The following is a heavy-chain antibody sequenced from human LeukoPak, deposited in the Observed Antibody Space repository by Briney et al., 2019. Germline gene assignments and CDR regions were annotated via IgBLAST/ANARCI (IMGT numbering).Heavy chain of an antibody. Sequence: SETLSLTCSVSGDSVSSNNYYWGWIRQPPGKGLQWIGSINHSEKTFYNPSLKSRVTISVDTSNNQFSLKLRSVTAADTAVYYCAKNGIPVDYWGQGTLVTVSS. CDR3: AKNGIPVDY. J-gene: IGHJ4*02. V-gene: IGHV4-39*01. CDR1: GDSVSSNNYY. CDR2: INHSEKT. D-gene: IGHD5-18*01.